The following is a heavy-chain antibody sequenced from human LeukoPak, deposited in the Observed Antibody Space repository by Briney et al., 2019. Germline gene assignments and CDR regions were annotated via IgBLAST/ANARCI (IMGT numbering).Heavy chain of an antibody. Sequence: ASVKVSCKASGYTFTSYGISWVRQAPGQGLEWMGWISAYNGNTNYAQKLQDRVTMTTDTSASTAYMELRSLRSDDTAVYYCARGLGTYPEIPLDYWGQGTLVAVSS. V-gene: IGHV1-18*01. CDR3: ARGLGTYPEIPLDY. CDR1: GYTFTSYG. D-gene: IGHD3-16*02. CDR2: ISAYNGNT. J-gene: IGHJ4*02.